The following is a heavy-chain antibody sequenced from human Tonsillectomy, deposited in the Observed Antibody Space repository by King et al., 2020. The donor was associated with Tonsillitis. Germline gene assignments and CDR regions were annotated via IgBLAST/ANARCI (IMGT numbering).Heavy chain of an antibody. J-gene: IGHJ4*02. CDR2: INHSGST. CDR3: ARVPGRRVYYGSGSYRYYFDY. CDR1: GGSFSGYY. Sequence: VQLQQWGAGLLKPSETLSLTCAVYGGSFSGYYWSWIRQPPGKGLEWIGEINHSGSTNYNPSLKSRVTISVDTSKNQFSLKLSSVTAADTAVYYCARVPGRRVYYGSGSYRYYFDYWGQGTLVTVSS. V-gene: IGHV4-34*01. D-gene: IGHD3-10*01.